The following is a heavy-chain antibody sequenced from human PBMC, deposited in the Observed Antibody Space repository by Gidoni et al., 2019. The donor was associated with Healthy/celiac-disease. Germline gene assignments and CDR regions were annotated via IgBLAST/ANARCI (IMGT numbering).Heavy chain of an antibody. CDR1: GFTFSSYG. D-gene: IGHD2-8*01. J-gene: IGHJ6*02. CDR3: ARDRLMAEYYYYGMDV. Sequence: QVQLVASGGGVVQPGRSLRLSCAASGFTFSSYGMHWVRQAPGKGLEWVAVLWYDGSNKYYADSVKGRFTISRDNSKNTLYLQMNSLRAEDTAVYYCARDRLMAEYYYYGMDVWGQGTTVTVSS. CDR2: LWYDGSNK. V-gene: IGHV3-33*01.